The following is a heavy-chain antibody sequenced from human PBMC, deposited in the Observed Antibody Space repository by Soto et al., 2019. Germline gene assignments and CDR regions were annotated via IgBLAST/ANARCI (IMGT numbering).Heavy chain of an antibody. CDR3: ARDLVVVPAFYPYYYYGMDV. V-gene: IGHV3-74*01. CDR1: GFTFSSYW. D-gene: IGHD2-2*01. Sequence: PGGSLRLSCAASGFTFSSYWMHWVRQAPGKGLVWVSRINSGGSSTSYADSVKGRFTISRDNAKNTLYLQMNSLRAEDTAVYYCARDLVVVPAFYPYYYYGMDVWGQGTTVTVSS. J-gene: IGHJ6*02. CDR2: INSGGSST.